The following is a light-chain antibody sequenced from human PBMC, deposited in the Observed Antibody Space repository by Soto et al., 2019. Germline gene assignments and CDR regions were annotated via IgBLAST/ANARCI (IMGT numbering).Light chain of an antibody. Sequence: QSVLTQPRSVSGSPGQSVTISCTGTSSVIGGYHYVSWYQQHPGKAPQLMVYDVNKRPSGVPDRFSASKSGNTASLTISGLQADDEAEYYCCLYIGSTTYVFVTESKVTVL. CDR1: SSVIGGYHY. CDR3: CLYIGSTTYV. CDR2: DVN. V-gene: IGLV2-11*01. J-gene: IGLJ1*01.